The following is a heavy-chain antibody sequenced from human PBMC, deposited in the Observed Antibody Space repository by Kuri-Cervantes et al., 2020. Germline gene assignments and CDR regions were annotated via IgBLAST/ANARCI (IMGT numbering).Heavy chain of an antibody. D-gene: IGHD5-24*01. CDR1: GFTFSSYW. CDR3: AKDHQSSTNNYDYMDV. V-gene: IGHV3-23*01. CDR2: ISGSGGNT. Sequence: GGSLRLSCAASGFTFSSYWMHWVRQAPGKGLEWVSVISGSGGNTYYAESVKGRFTISRDNSKNTLYVQMNSLRAEDTAIYYCAKDHQSSTNNYDYMDVWGKGTTVTVSS. J-gene: IGHJ6*03.